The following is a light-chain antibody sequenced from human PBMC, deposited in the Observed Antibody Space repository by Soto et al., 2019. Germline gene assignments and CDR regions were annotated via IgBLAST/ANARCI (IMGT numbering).Light chain of an antibody. CDR1: QSISHW. J-gene: IGKJ1*01. CDR2: DAS. CDR3: QQYHTYRT. V-gene: IGKV1-5*01. Sequence: DIQMTQAPSTLSASIGDRVIITCRASQSISHWLAWYQRKPGKAPKLLISDASILESGVPSRFSRSTSGTEFTLTISSLQPDDFATYYCQQYHTYRTFGQGTKVEIK.